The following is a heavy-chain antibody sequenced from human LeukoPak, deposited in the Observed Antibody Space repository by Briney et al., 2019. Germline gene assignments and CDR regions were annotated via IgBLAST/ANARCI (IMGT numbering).Heavy chain of an antibody. D-gene: IGHD3-9*01. Sequence: SETLSLTCAVYGGSFSGYYWSWIRQPPGKGLEWIGEINHSGSTNYNPSLKSRVTISVDTSKNQFSLKLSSVTAADTAVYYCARGRLHYDILTGYYTPYYYGMDVWGEGTTVTVSS. CDR3: ARGRLHYDILTGYYTPYYYGMDV. CDR1: GGSFSGYY. V-gene: IGHV4-34*01. J-gene: IGHJ6*04. CDR2: INHSGST.